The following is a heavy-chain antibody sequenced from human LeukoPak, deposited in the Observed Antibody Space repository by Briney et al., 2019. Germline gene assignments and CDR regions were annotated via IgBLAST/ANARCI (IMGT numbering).Heavy chain of an antibody. CDR3: AREDGGGGYFDY. Sequence: GGSLRLSCAASGFTFSSYEMNWVRQAPGKGLEWVSYISSSGSTIYYADSVKGRFTISRDNAKNSLYLQMNSLRAEDTAIYYCAREDGGGGYFDYWGQGTLVTVSS. V-gene: IGHV3-48*03. J-gene: IGHJ4*02. D-gene: IGHD4-23*01. CDR2: ISSSGSTI. CDR1: GFTFSSYE.